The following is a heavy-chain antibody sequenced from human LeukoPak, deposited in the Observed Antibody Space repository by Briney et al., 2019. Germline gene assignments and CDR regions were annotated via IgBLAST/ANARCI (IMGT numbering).Heavy chain of an antibody. CDR1: GGSISTYS. J-gene: IGHJ6*03. Sequence: SETLSLTCSVSGGSISTYSWSWIRQPPGKGLEWIGYIYSSGSTYYNPSLKSRVTISVDTSKNQFSLKLSSVTTADTAVYYCARGKNTYYYYMDVWGKGTTVTVSS. CDR3: ARGKNTYYYYMDV. V-gene: IGHV4-59*12. CDR2: IYSSGST.